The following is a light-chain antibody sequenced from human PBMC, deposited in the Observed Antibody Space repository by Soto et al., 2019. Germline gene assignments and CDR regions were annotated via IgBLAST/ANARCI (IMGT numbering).Light chain of an antibody. V-gene: IGKV1-5*03. CDR3: QQYNSYPFT. CDR2: KAS. Sequence: DIQMTQSPSTLSASVGDRVTITCRASQSISSWLAWYQQKPGKAPKLLIYKASSLESGVPSRFIGSGSGTEFTLTISSLQPDEFATYYCQQYNSYPFTFGPGTKVDIK. CDR1: QSISSW. J-gene: IGKJ3*01.